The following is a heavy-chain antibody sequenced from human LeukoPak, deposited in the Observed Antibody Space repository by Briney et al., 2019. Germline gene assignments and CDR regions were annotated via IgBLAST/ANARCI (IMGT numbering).Heavy chain of an antibody. CDR1: GFAFSQFT. J-gene: IGHJ3*02. CDR2: ISHDGYHE. V-gene: IGHV3-30-3*01. D-gene: IGHD1-20*01. CDR3: ARVGYNYDLGNAFDI. Sequence: GGSLRLSCAAFGFAFSQFTVHWVRQAPGKGLEWVAVISHDGYHEYYADSVKGRFTISRDNSRNTLFLQMNSLRADDTAVYYCARVGYNYDLGNAFDIWGQGTVVTVSS.